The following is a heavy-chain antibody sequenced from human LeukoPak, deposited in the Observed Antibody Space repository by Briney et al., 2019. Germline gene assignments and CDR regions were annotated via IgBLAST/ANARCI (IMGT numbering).Heavy chain of an antibody. CDR2: IRHDGSNK. CDR1: GFTFSSYG. Sequence: PGGSLRLSCAASGFTFSSYGMHWVRQAPGKGLEWVAFIRHDGSNKYYADSVKGRFTISRDNSKNTLYLQMNSLRAEDTAVYYCAKDWVATIELDAFDIWGQGSMVTVSS. CDR3: AKDWVATIELDAFDI. J-gene: IGHJ3*02. V-gene: IGHV3-30*02. D-gene: IGHD5-12*01.